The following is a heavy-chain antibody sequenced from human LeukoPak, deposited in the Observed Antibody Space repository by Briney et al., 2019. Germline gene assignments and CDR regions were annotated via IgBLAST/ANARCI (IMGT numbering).Heavy chain of an antibody. J-gene: IGHJ4*02. CDR2: VSGDGSST. CDR1: GFTFSSYW. CDR3: ARDNGENYHTAFDS. Sequence: PGTSLRLSCAASGFTFSSYWMHWVRQAPGKGLVWVSRVSGDGSSTIYADSVRGRFTISRDNAKNTLYLQMNSLRAEDTAVYYCARDNGENYHTAFDSWGQGTPVTVSS. V-gene: IGHV3-74*01. D-gene: IGHD2-8*01.